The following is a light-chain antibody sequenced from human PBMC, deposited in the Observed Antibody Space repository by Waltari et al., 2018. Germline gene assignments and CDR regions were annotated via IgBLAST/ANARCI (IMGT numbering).Light chain of an antibody. CDR2: AAS. V-gene: IGKV1-6*02. Sequence: IQMTWSPSALSASVGATVTLSCRASQNIYYNLAWYQQKPGKAPELLIYAASSLQSGFPSRFSGSGSGTEFTLTITTLQPEDSAIYFCQHYYDNPPIFGQGTKVEI. CDR1: QNIYYN. CDR3: QHYYDNPPI. J-gene: IGKJ2*01.